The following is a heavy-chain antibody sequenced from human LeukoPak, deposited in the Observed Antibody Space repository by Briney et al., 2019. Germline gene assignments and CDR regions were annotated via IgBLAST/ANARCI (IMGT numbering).Heavy chain of an antibody. Sequence: GGSLRLSCAASGFTFSSYEMNWVRQAPGKGLEWVAFIRYDGSNKYYADSVKGRFTISRDNSKNTLYLQMNSLRAEDTAVYYCAKDRIGRLSGSYDYWGQGTLVTVSS. CDR3: AKDRIGRLSGSYDY. J-gene: IGHJ4*02. D-gene: IGHD1-26*01. V-gene: IGHV3-30*02. CDR2: IRYDGSNK. CDR1: GFTFSSYE.